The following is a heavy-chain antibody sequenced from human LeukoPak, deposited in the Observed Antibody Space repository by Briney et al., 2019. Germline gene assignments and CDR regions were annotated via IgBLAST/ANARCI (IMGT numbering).Heavy chain of an antibody. J-gene: IGHJ4*02. CDR2: ISGSGGST. D-gene: IGHD6-19*01. V-gene: IGHV3-23*01. CDR1: GFTFSSYS. CDR3: AKDSGNSVAAVDY. Sequence: GGSLGLSCAASGFTFSSYSMNWVRQAPGKGLEWVSVISGSGGSTYYADSVKGRFTISRDNSKNTLYLQMNTLRAEDTAVYYCAKDSGNSVAAVDYWGQGTLVTVSS.